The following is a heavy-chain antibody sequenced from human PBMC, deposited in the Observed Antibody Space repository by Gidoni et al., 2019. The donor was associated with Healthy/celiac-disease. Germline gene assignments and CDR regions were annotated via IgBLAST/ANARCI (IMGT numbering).Heavy chain of an antibody. J-gene: IGHJ5*02. V-gene: IGHV4-34*01. CDR3: ARGLSRRGVRGVNWFDP. CDR1: GGSFSGYY. D-gene: IGHD3-10*01. CDR2: VNHSGST. Sequence: QVQLQQWGAGLLKPSETLSLTCAVYGGSFSGYYWSWIRQPPGKGLEWIGEVNHSGSTNYNPSLKSRVPISVDTSKNQFSLKLSSVTAADTAVYYCARGLSRRGVRGVNWFDPWGQGTLVTVSS.